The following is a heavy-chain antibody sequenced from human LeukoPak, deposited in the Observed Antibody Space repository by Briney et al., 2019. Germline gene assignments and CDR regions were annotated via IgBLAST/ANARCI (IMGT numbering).Heavy chain of an antibody. CDR3: ARPFERGGRGVTRCDY. CDR1: GYSFTSYW. Sequence: GESLKISCKGSGYSFTSYWIGWVRQMPGKGLEWMGIIYPGDSNTRYNPSFQGQVTLSVDKSISTAYLQWSSLKASDTAMYYCARPFERGGRGVTRCDYWGQGTLVTVSS. CDR2: IYPGDSNT. D-gene: IGHD4-23*01. V-gene: IGHV5-51*01. J-gene: IGHJ4*02.